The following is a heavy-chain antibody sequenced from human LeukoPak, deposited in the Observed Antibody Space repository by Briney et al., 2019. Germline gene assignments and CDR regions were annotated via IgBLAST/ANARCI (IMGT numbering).Heavy chain of an antibody. Sequence: GGSLRLSCAASGFTFDDYGMSWVRQAPGKGLEWVSGISWNSGSIGYADSVKGRFTISRDNAKNSLYLQMKSLRAEDMALYYCAKGGVRGTYYFDYWGQGTLVTVSS. CDR1: GFTFDDYG. V-gene: IGHV3-9*03. CDR2: ISWNSGSI. CDR3: AKGGVRGTYYFDY. D-gene: IGHD3-10*01. J-gene: IGHJ4*02.